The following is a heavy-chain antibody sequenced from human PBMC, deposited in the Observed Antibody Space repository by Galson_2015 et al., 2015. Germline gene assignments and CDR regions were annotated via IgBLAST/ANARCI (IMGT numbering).Heavy chain of an antibody. CDR3: ARDTVTTEGGYYYYYMDV. Sequence: SETLSLTCAVYGGSFSGYYWSWIRQPPGKGLEWIGEINHSGSTNSNPSLKSRVTISVDTSKNQFSLKLSSVTAADTAVYYCARDTVTTEGGYYYYYMDVWGKGTTVTVSS. D-gene: IGHD4-17*01. CDR2: INHSGST. J-gene: IGHJ6*03. V-gene: IGHV4-34*01. CDR1: GGSFSGYY.